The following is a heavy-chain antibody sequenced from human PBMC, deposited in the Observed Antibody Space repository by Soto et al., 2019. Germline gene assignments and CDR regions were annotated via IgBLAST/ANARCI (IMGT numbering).Heavy chain of an antibody. CDR1: GGSISSYY. J-gene: IGHJ3*02. D-gene: IGHD3-22*01. CDR2: IYYSGST. Sequence: SETLSLTCTVSGGSISSYYWSWTRQPPGKGLEWIGYIYYSGSTNYNPSLKSRVTISVDTSKNQFSLKLSSVTAADTAVYYCARVEQYYYDSSGPFDIWGQGTMVTVSS. CDR3: ARVEQYYYDSSGPFDI. V-gene: IGHV4-59*01.